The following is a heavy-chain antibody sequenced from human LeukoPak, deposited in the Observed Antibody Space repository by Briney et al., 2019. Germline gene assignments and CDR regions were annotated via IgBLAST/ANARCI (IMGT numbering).Heavy chain of an antibody. D-gene: IGHD4-11*01. V-gene: IGHV4-34*01. CDR2: INHSGST. Sequence: SETLSLTCAVYGGSFSGYYWSWIRQPPGKGLEWIGEINHSGSTNYNPSLKSRVTISVDTSKNPFSLKMSSVTAADTAVYYCARTTVTGDYWGQGTLVTVSS. J-gene: IGHJ4*02. CDR3: ARTTVTGDY. CDR1: GGSFSGYY.